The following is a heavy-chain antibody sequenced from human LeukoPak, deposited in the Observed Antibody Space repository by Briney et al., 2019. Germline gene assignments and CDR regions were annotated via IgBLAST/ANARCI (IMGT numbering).Heavy chain of an antibody. D-gene: IGHD6-13*01. V-gene: IGHV3-72*01. Sequence: PGGSLRLSCAASGFTFSDHYMEWVRQAPGKGLEWVGRTRNKANSYTTEYAASVKGRFTISRDDSKNSLYLQMNSLKTEDTAVYYCARESIAAAGTFDYWGQGTLVTVSS. J-gene: IGHJ4*02. CDR1: GFTFSDHY. CDR3: ARESIAAAGTFDY. CDR2: TRNKANSYTT.